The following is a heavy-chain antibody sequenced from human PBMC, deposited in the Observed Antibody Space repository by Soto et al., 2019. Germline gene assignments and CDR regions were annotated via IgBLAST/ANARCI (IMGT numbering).Heavy chain of an antibody. D-gene: IGHD3-3*01. CDR2: IYYSGST. Sequence: TSETLSLTCTVSGGSISSGDYYWSWIRQPPGKGLEWIGYIYYSGSTYYNPSLKSRVTISVDTSKNQFSLKLSSVTAADTAVYYCARKTYYDFWSGYLFDYWGQGTLVTVSS. J-gene: IGHJ4*02. CDR1: GGSISSGDYY. V-gene: IGHV4-30-4*01. CDR3: ARKTYYDFWSGYLFDY.